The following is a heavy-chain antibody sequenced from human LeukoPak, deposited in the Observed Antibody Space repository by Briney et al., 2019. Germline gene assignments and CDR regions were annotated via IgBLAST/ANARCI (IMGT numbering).Heavy chain of an antibody. CDR1: GGSISSYY. Sequence: SEALSLTCTVSGGSISSYYWGWIRQPPGRGLEWIGYIYYSGSTNYNPSLKSRVTISVDTSKNQFSLKLSSVTAADTAVYYCARGDSMVRGVIPFDYWGQGTLVTVSS. CDR3: ARGDSMVRGVIPFDY. CDR2: IYYSGST. D-gene: IGHD3-10*01. V-gene: IGHV4-59*01. J-gene: IGHJ4*02.